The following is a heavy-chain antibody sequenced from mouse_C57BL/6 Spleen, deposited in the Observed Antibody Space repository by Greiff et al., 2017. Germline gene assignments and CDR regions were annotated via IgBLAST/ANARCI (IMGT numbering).Heavy chain of an antibody. Sequence: QVQLKQSGAELVRPGTSVKVSCKASGYAFTNYLIEWVKQRPGQGLEWIGVINPGSGGTNYNEKFKGKATLTADKSSSTAYMQLSSLTSEDSAVYFCARVDGYYWYFDFWGTGTTVTVSS. CDR2: INPGSGGT. V-gene: IGHV1-54*01. CDR1: GYAFTNYL. CDR3: ARVDGYYWYFDF. J-gene: IGHJ1*03. D-gene: IGHD2-3*01.